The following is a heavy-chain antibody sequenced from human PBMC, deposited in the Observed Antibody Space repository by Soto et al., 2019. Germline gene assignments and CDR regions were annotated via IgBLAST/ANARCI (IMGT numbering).Heavy chain of an antibody. CDR2: ISAYNGNT. J-gene: IGHJ4*02. D-gene: IGHD3-16*02. V-gene: IGHV1-18*01. Sequence: QVQLVQSGAEVKKPGASVKVSCKASGYTFTSYGISWVRQAPGQGLEWMGWISAYNGNTNYAQKLQGRVTMTTDTSTSTAYMELRSLRSDDTAVYYCATTGSVPPDYDYVWGSYRRCDYWGQGTLVTVSS. CDR1: GYTFTSYG. CDR3: ATTGSVPPDYDYVWGSYRRCDY.